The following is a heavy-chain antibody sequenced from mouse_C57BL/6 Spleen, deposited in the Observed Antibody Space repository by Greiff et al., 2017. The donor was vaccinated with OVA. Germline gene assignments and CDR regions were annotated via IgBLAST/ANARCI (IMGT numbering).Heavy chain of an antibody. CDR3: ARVITTVVADY. CDR2: IDPEDGET. D-gene: IGHD1-1*01. CDR1: GFNIQDYY. Sequence: VQLQQSGAELVQPGASVTLSCTASGFNIQDYYMHCVKQRPEQGLEWIGRIDPEDGETKYASTFQGKAPITADTSSNTAYLQLSSLTSEDTAGYYCARVITTVVADYWGQGTTLTVSS. J-gene: IGHJ2*01. V-gene: IGHV14-2*01.